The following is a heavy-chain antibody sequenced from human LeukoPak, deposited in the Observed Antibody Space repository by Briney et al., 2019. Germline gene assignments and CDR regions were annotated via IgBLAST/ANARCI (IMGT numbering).Heavy chain of an antibody. D-gene: IGHD6-19*01. CDR2: LSGSGITT. J-gene: IGHJ4*01. V-gene: IGHV3-23*01. CDR3: AKGIYSSGWSYFDY. Sequence: GGSLRLSCAASGFTFSNSAMSWVRQAPGKGLEWVSTLSGSGITTYYADSVKGRFTISRDNSKNTLYLQMNSLRAEDTAGYYCAKGIYSSGWSYFDYWGHGTLVTVSS. CDR1: GFTFSNSA.